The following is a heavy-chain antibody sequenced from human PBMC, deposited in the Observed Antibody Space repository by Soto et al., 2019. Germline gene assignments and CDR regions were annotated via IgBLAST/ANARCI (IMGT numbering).Heavy chain of an antibody. V-gene: IGHV3-48*01. CDR1: GFTFSSYS. CDR2: ISSSSSTI. Sequence: SLRLSCAASGFTFSSYSMNWVRQAPGKGLEWVSYISSSSSTIYYADSVKGRFTISRDNAKNSLYLQMNSLRAEDTAVYYCARGTVAYYDFWSGPPGYYYYMDVWGKGTTVTVSS. CDR3: ARGTVAYYDFWSGPPGYYYYMDV. J-gene: IGHJ6*03. D-gene: IGHD3-3*01.